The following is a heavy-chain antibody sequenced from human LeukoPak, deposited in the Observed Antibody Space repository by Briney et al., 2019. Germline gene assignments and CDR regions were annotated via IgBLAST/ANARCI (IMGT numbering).Heavy chain of an antibody. J-gene: IGHJ4*02. D-gene: IGHD2-21*02. Sequence: GGPLRLSCAASEFPFSNYGMHWVRQAPGKGLEWVTFVRSDGNDKYYADSVKGRFTISRDNSKNTLYLQMNSLRPEDTAIYYCATAGLDYWGQGSLVTVSS. CDR3: ATAGLDY. CDR2: VRSDGNDK. CDR1: EFPFSNYG. V-gene: IGHV3-30*02.